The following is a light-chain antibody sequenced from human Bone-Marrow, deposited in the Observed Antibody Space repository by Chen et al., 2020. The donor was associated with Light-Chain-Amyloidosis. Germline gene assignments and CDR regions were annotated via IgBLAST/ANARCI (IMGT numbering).Light chain of an antibody. CDR1: DLPTKY. J-gene: IGLJ2*01. CDR2: RDT. CDR3: QSADSSGTYEVI. Sequence: SYELTQPPSVSVSPGQTARITCSGDDLPTKYAYWYQQNPGQAPVLVIHRDTERPSGIPERFSGSSSVTTATLNISGVQAEDAADYHCQSADSSGTYEVIFGGGTKLTVL. V-gene: IGLV3-25*03.